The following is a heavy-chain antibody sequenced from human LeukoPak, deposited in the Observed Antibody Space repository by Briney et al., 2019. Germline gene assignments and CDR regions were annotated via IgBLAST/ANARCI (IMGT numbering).Heavy chain of an antibody. CDR2: ISWNSGSI. CDR3: AKDTSSGSYSSFDY. CDR1: GFTFDDYA. V-gene: IGHV3-9*01. Sequence: GRSLRLSCAASGFTFDDYAMHWVRQAPGKGLEWVSGISWNSGSIGYADSVKGRFTISRDNAKSSLYLQMNSLRAEDTALYYCAKDTSSGSYSSFDYWGQGTLVTVSS. D-gene: IGHD1-26*01. J-gene: IGHJ4*02.